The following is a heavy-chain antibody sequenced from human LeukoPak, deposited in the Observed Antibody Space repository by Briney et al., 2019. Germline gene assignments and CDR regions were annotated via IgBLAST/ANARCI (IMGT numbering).Heavy chain of an antibody. CDR3: ARRSGSPPDVFDI. CDR2: ISSSGSTI. Sequence: KPGGSLRLSCAASGFTFSSDAMSWVRQAPGKGLEWVSAISSSGSTIYYADSVKGRFTISRDNAKNSLYLQMNSLRAEDTAVYYCARRSGSPPDVFDIWGQGTMVTVSS. CDR1: GFTFSSDA. D-gene: IGHD1-26*01. J-gene: IGHJ3*02. V-gene: IGHV3-11*04.